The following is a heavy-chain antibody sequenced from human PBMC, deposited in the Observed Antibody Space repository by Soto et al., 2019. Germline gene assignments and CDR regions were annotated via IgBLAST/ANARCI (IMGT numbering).Heavy chain of an antibody. CDR1: GVSISTYY. CDR3: ASRDYNDAFDI. D-gene: IGHD4-4*01. CDR2: VFYSGNT. Sequence: QVQLQESGPGLVKPSETLSLTCTVSGVSISTYYWTWIRQPPGKGLEWIGQVFYSGNTTYNPSLKNRVTISVDASRNQFSLRLSSVTAADTAMYYCASRDYNDAFDIWGQGTLVTVSS. J-gene: IGHJ3*02. V-gene: IGHV4-59*01.